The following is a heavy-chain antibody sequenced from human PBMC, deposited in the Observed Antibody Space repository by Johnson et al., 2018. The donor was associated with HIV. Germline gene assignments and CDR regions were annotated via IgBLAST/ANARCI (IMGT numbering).Heavy chain of an antibody. CDR1: GFTFSSYG. CDR3: AKVRGLGAIAAFDF. Sequence: QVQLVESGGGVVQPGRSLRLSCAASGFTFSSYGMHWVRQAPGKGLEWVAVISYDGSNKYYADSVKGRFTISRDNSKNTLYLQMNSLRAEDTAVYYCAKVRGLGAIAAFDFWGQGKMSPSLQ. J-gene: IGHJ3*01. V-gene: IGHV3-30*18. D-gene: IGHD3-16*01. CDR2: ISYDGSNK.